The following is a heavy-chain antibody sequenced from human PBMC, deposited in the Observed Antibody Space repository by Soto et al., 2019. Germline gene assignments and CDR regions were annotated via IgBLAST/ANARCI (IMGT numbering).Heavy chain of an antibody. D-gene: IGHD2-2*01. CDR1: GYTFTSYA. Sequence: ASVKVSCKASGYTFTSYAMHWVRQAPGQRLEWMGWINAGNGNTKYSQKFQGRVTITRDTSASTAYMELSSLRSEETAVYYCASQNQDIVVVPAALPSNWFDPWGQGTLVTVSS. J-gene: IGHJ5*02. CDR2: INAGNGNT. CDR3: ASQNQDIVVVPAALPSNWFDP. V-gene: IGHV1-3*01.